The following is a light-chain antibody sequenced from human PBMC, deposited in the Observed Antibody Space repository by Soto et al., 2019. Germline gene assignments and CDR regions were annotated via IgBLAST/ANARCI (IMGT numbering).Light chain of an antibody. J-gene: IGKJ3*01. CDR3: QQFKTYPRT. CDR2: GAS. CDR1: QDIGSA. Sequence: AIQLTQSPSSLSASVGDRVTITCRASQDIGSALAWYQHQPGKTPKSLMFGASSLESGVPSRFSGSGSGTDFTLTISSLQPEDFATYYCQQFKTYPRTFGPGTTVDVK. V-gene: IGKV1-13*02.